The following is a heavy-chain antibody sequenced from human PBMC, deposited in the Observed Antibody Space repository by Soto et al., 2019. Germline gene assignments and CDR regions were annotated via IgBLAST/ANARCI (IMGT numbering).Heavy chain of an antibody. CDR3: ARGGSSGWYGREDLDY. CDR2: IIPILGIA. J-gene: IGHJ4*02. CDR1: GGTFSSYT. D-gene: IGHD6-19*01. V-gene: IGHV1-69*02. Sequence: QVQLVQSGAEVKKPGSSVKVSCKASGGTFSSYTISWVRQAPGQGLEWMGRIIPILGIANYAQKFQGRVTITADKSTSTAYMELSSLRSEDTAVYYCARGGSSGWYGREDLDYWGQGTLFTVSS.